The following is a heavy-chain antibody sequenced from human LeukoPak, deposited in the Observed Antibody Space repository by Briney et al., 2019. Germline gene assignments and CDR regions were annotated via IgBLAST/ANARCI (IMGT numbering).Heavy chain of an antibody. CDR1: GGTFSSYA. CDR3: ARWLTAGGGIAVAGTSGYFDL. J-gene: IGHJ2*01. Sequence: ASVKVSCKASGGTFSSYAISWVRQAPGQGLEWMGGIIPIFGTANYAQKFQGRVTITTDESTSTAYMELSSLRSEDTAVYYCARWLTAGGGIAVAGTSGYFDLWGRGTLVTVSS. D-gene: IGHD6-19*01. V-gene: IGHV1-69*05. CDR2: IIPIFGTA.